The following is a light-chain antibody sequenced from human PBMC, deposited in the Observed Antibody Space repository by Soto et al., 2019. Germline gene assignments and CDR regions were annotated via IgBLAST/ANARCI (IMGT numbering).Light chain of an antibody. Sequence: EIVMTQTPLSSPVTLGQPASFSCKSSQSLVHSGGITYLNWLHQRPGQPPRLLIYNISDRFSGVPDRFSGSGAGTDFTLKISRVEAEDVGVYYCMQATQFPPVTFGQGTRLEIK. CDR3: MQATQFPPVT. J-gene: IGKJ5*01. CDR1: QSLVHSGGITY. V-gene: IGKV2-24*01. CDR2: NIS.